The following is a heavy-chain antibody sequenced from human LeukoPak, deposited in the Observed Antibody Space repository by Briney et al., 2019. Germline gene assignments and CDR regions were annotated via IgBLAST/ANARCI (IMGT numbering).Heavy chain of an antibody. CDR1: DDSITMYY. CDR3: ARVKDPGGYYYYYYMDI. J-gene: IGHJ6*03. D-gene: IGHD3-16*01. Sequence: SETLSLTCTVSDDSITMYYWTWIRQPPGKGLEWIGSIYYSGSTYYNPSLKSRVTISVDTSKNQFSLKLSSVTAADTAVYYCARVKDPGGYYYYYYMDIWGKGNTVTVSS. CDR2: IYYSGST. V-gene: IGHV4-38-2*02.